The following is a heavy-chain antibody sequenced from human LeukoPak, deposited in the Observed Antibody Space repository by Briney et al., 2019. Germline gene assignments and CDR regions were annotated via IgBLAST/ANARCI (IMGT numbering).Heavy chain of an antibody. V-gene: IGHV5-51*01. J-gene: IGHJ4*02. Sequence: GESLKIYCEGSGYRFTSSWIVWVRQMPGKGLEWMGIIYPGDSDIRYSQSFQGQVTISADKSITTAHLQWSSLKASDTAIYYCARGLYCSGGSCRFDYWGQGTLVTVSS. CDR1: GYRFTSSW. D-gene: IGHD2-15*01. CDR2: IYPGDSDI. CDR3: ARGLYCSGGSCRFDY.